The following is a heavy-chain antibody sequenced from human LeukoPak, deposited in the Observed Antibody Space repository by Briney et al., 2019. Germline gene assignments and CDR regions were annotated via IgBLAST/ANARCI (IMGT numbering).Heavy chain of an antibody. V-gene: IGHV3-23*01. CDR2: ISGSGGST. CDR1: GFTFNSYA. D-gene: IGHD6-13*01. J-gene: IGHJ4*02. CDR3: ARYSSSWYSPFDY. Sequence: SGGSLRLSCAPSGFTFNSYAMGWGRPAPGKGLEWVSGISGSGGSTYYADSVKGRFTISRDNSKSTLYLQMNNLRAEDTAVYYCARYSSSWYSPFDYWGQGTLVTASS.